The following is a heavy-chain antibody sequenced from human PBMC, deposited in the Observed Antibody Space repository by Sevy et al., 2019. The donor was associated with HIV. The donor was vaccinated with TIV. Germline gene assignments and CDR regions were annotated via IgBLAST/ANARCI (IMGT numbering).Heavy chain of an antibody. CDR1: GFTFSKYS. CDR2: LSFGCGEI. Sequence: GGSPRLSCAASGFTFSKYSMSWVRQPPGKGLEWVSTLSFGCGEINYADSVKGRFTISRDNSKSSVYLQMNNLRPEDTAVYYCAREGCTKPHDYWGQGILVTVSS. D-gene: IGHD2-8*01. V-gene: IGHV3-23*01. CDR3: AREGCTKPHDY. J-gene: IGHJ4*02.